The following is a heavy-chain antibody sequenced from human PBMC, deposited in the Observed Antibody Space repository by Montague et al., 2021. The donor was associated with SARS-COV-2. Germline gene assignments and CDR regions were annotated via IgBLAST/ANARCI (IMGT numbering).Heavy chain of an antibody. V-gene: IGHV4-59*01. CDR1: GGSISSDY. J-gene: IGHJ5*02. CDR2: IYYRGTT. D-gene: IGHD5-24*01. CDR3: AREDRWNWFDP. Sequence: SETLSLTCSVSGGSISSDYWSWIRQSPGKGLEWIGYIYYRGTTNYNPSLKIQVTFSVDTSKNQFSLKLISVTAADTAVYFCAREDRWNWFDPWGQGVLVTVSS.